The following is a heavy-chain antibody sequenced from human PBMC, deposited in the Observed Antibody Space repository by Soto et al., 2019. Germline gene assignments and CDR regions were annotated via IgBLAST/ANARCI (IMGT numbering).Heavy chain of an antibody. Sequence: ASVKVSFKASGGTFSSYAISWVRQAPGQGLEWMGGIIPIFGTANYAQKFQGRVTITADESTSTAYMELSSLRSEDTAVYYCARTYYDYVWGSYRHYAFDIWGQGTMVTVSS. V-gene: IGHV1-69*13. CDR3: ARTYYDYVWGSYRHYAFDI. CDR2: IIPIFGTA. J-gene: IGHJ3*02. D-gene: IGHD3-16*02. CDR1: GGTFSSYA.